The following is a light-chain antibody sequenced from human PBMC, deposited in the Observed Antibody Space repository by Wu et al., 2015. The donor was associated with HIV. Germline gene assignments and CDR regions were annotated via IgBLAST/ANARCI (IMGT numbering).Light chain of an antibody. Sequence: DIQMTQSPSTLSASVGDRVTITCRASQSISSWLAWYQQKPGKAPKLLIYKASSLESGVPSRFSGSGSGTELTLTISSLQPDDFATYYCQQYNSYSSITFGQGTRLEIK. CDR2: KAS. V-gene: IGKV1-5*03. J-gene: IGKJ5*01. CDR1: QSISSW. CDR3: QQYNSYSSIT.